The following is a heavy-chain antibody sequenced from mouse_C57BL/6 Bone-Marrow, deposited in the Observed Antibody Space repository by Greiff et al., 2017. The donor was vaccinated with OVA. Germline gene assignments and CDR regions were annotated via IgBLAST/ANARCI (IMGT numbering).Heavy chain of an antibody. V-gene: IGHV1-80*01. CDR1: GYAFSSYW. CDR2: IYPGDGDT. D-gene: IGHD1-1*01. CDR3: AREDYYGSSYDFDV. Sequence: QVQLQQSGAELVKPGASVKISCKASGYAFSSYWMNWVKQRPGKGLEWIGQIYPGDGDTNYNGKFKGKATLTADKSSSTAYMQLSSLTSEDSAVYFCAREDYYGSSYDFDVWGTGTTVTVSS. J-gene: IGHJ1*03.